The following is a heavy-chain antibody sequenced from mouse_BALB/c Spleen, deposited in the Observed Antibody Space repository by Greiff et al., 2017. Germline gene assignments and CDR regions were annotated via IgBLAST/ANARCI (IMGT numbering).Heavy chain of an antibody. CDR2: IWAGGST. D-gene: IGHD4-1*01. CDR1: GFSLTSYG. CDR3: ARETGKAWFAY. Sequence: VKLMESGPGLVAPSQSLSITCTVSGFSLTSYGVHWVRQPPGKGLEWLGVIWAGGSTNYNSALMSRLSISKDNSKSQVFLKMNSLQTDDTAMYYCARETGKAWFAYWGQGTLVTVSA. J-gene: IGHJ3*01. V-gene: IGHV2-9*02.